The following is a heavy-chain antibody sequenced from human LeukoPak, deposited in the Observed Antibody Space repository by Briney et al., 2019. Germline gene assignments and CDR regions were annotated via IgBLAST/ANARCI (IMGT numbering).Heavy chain of an antibody. CDR2: ISSSSSYI. CDR1: GFTFSSYE. J-gene: IGHJ6*03. CDR3: ASTPRSPPIGYCSGGSCYSSDYYYYYMDV. D-gene: IGHD2-15*01. V-gene: IGHV3-21*01. Sequence: PGGSLRLSCAASGFTFSSYEMNWVRQAPGKGLEWVSSISSSSSYIYYADSVKGRFTISRDNAKNSLYLQMNSLRAEDTAVYYCASTPRSPPIGYCSGGSCYSSDYYYYYMDVWGKGTTVTVSS.